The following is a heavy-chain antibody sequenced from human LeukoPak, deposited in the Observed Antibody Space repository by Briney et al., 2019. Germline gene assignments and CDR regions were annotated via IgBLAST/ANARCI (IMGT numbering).Heavy chain of an antibody. CDR1: GFTFNTDD. CDR2: IRSSSSNM. Sequence: GGSLRLSCAAPGFTFNTDDMNWVRQAPGKGLEWVSTIRSSSSNMYYADSVKGRFTISRDNAKNSLYLQMNSLRAEDTAVYYCARGSTVTTNPLFDYWGQGTLVTVSS. J-gene: IGHJ4*02. V-gene: IGHV3-21*01. D-gene: IGHD4-17*01. CDR3: ARGSTVTTNPLFDY.